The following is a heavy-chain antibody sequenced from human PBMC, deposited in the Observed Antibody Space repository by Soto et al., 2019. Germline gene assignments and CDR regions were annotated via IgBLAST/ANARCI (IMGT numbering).Heavy chain of an antibody. Sequence: SETLSLTCTVSGGSISSYYWSWIRQPPGKGLEWIGYIYYSGSTNYNPSLKSRVTISVDTSKNQFSLKLSSVTAADTAVYYCARETEGYSSGSAATDVWGKGTTVTVSS. D-gene: IGHD3-10*01. CDR2: IYYSGST. CDR1: GGSISSYY. V-gene: IGHV4-59*01. CDR3: ARETEGYSSGSAATDV. J-gene: IGHJ6*04.